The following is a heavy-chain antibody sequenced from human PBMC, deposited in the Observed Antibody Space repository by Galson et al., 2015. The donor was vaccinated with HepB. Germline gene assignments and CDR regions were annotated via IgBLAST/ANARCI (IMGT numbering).Heavy chain of an antibody. CDR2: ISATGTTI. V-gene: IGHV3-48*03. D-gene: IGHD3-3*01. CDR1: GFTFSSYN. J-gene: IGHJ5*02. Sequence: SLRLSCAASGFTFSSYNMNWVRQAPGKGLEWISYISATGTTIDYADSVKGRFIISRDNAKNSLYLQMNSLRVEDTAFYYCARDSRATFGAPNWFDPWGQGTLVIVSS. CDR3: ARDSRATFGAPNWFDP.